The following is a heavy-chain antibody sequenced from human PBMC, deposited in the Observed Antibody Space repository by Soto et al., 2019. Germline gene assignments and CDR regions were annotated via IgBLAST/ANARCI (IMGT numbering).Heavy chain of an antibody. CDR3: AKARVQLERRFPLDY. CDR2: ISGSGGST. J-gene: IGHJ4*02. CDR1: GFTFSSYA. V-gene: IGHV3-23*01. D-gene: IGHD1-1*01. Sequence: EVQLLESGGGLVQPGGSLRLSCAASGFTFSSYAMSWVRQAPGKGLEWVSAISGSGGSTYYADSVKGRFTISGDNSKNTLYLQMNSLRAEDTAVYYCAKARVQLERRFPLDYWGKGTLVTVSS.